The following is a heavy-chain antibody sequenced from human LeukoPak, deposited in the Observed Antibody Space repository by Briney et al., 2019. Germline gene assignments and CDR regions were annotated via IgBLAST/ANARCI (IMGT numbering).Heavy chain of an antibody. CDR3: ARVSYIDEGIDY. D-gene: IGHD1-26*01. V-gene: IGHV3-30*04. J-gene: IGHJ4*02. Sequence: GGSLRLSCAASGFTFSSYAMHWVRQAPGKGLEWVAVISYDGSNKYYADSVKGRFTISRDNSKNTLYLQMNSLRAEDTAVYYCARVSYIDEGIDYWGQGTLVTVSS. CDR2: ISYDGSNK. CDR1: GFTFSSYA.